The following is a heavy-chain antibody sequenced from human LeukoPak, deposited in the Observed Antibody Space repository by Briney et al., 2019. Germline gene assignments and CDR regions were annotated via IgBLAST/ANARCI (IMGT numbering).Heavy chain of an antibody. J-gene: IGHJ4*02. Sequence: GGSLRLSCATSGFIFSSNGMSWVRQPPGKGLEWLSYISGTSEIMYYADSVKGRFTISRDNARNSLYLQMNNLRAEDTAVYYCASEFFPRTTVPRDYWGQGTLVTVSS. V-gene: IGHV3-48*01. CDR3: ASEFFPRTTVPRDY. CDR2: ISGTSEIM. D-gene: IGHD1-1*01. CDR1: GFIFSSNG.